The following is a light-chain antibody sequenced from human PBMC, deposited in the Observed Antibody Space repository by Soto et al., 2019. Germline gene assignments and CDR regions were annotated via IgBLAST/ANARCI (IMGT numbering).Light chain of an antibody. Sequence: DIQMAQSPSSLSASVGDTITITCRASRNINTYLNWYQQKPGKAPKLLIFGASSLQSGVPSRFSGSGSRTDFTLTINSLQPEDFATYCCQQTSAAPFIFGPGTKVDIK. V-gene: IGKV1-39*01. J-gene: IGKJ3*01. CDR2: GAS. CDR3: QQTSAAPFI. CDR1: RNINTY.